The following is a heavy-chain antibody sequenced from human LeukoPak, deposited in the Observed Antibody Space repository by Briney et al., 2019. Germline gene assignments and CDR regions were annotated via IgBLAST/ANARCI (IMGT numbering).Heavy chain of an antibody. CDR1: SGSISSSSYY. CDR2: IYYSGST. V-gene: IGHV4-39*01. D-gene: IGHD1-26*01. CDR3: ASRSGSYCRSTDY. Sequence: SETLSLTCTVSSGSISSSSYYWGWIRQPPGKGLEWIGSIYYSGSTYYNPSLKSRVTIFVDTSKNQFSLKLSSVTAADTAIYYCASRSGSYCRSTDYWGQGTLVTVSS. J-gene: IGHJ4*02.